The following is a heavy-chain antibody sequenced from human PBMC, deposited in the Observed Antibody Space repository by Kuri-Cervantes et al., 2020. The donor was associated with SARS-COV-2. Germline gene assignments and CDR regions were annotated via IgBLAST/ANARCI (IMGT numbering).Heavy chain of an antibody. CDR2: IHYSGST. CDR3: ARREIAARRLFDY. D-gene: IGHD6-6*01. Sequence: SETLSLTCPVSGGSSSSSSYYWGWIRQPPGKGLEWIGSIHYSGSTYYNPSLKSRVTISVDTSKNQFSLKLSSVTAADTAVYYCARREIAARRLFDYWGQGTMVTVSS. V-gene: IGHV4-39*01. J-gene: IGHJ4*02. CDR1: GGSSSSSSYY.